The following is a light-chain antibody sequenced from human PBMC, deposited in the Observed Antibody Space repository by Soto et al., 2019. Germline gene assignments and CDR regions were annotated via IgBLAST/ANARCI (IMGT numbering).Light chain of an antibody. CDR2: DNN. V-gene: IGLV1-51*01. Sequence: QSVLTQPPSVSAAPRQKVTISCSGSSSNIGNNYVSWYHRVPGTAPKLLIYDNNERPSGIPDRFSGSKSGTSATLDITGLQTGDEGDYYCSSYTSSSTPVFGGGTKLTVL. CDR1: SSNIGNNY. CDR3: SSYTSSSTPV. J-gene: IGLJ2*01.